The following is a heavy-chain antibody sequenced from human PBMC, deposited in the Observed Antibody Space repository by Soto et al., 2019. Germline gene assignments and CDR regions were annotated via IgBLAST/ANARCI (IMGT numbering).Heavy chain of an antibody. J-gene: IGHJ4*02. CDR3: GAGPFLDY. CDR2: TNVRNGNP. CDR1: AYSFSDKG. Sequence: QVQLVQSGAEVKRPGASVKISCEASAYSFSDKGVHWVRQAPGQSLEWMGWTNVRNGNPKYSQKFQGRVTINTDTSATIAYMELSSLRFEDTAVYYCGAGPFLDYWGQGTLVTVPS. V-gene: IGHV1-3*01.